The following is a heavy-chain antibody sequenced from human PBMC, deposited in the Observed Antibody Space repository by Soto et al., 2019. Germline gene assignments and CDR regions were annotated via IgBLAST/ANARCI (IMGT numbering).Heavy chain of an antibody. D-gene: IGHD6-19*01. CDR2: ISGSGGST. Sequence: GGSLRLSCAASGFTFSSYAMSWVRQAPGKGLEWVSAISGSGGSTYYADSVKGRFTISRDNSKNTLYLQMNSLRAEDTAVYYWAKDGIPGWDSSGWYVDYWGQGTLVTVSS. CDR1: GFTFSSYA. CDR3: AKDGIPGWDSSGWYVDY. J-gene: IGHJ4*02. V-gene: IGHV3-23*01.